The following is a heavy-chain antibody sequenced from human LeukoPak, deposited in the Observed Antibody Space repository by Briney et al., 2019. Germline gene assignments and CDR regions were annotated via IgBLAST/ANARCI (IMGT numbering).Heavy chain of an antibody. V-gene: IGHV3-7*01. CDR3: ARDAIASYYYDRVGAFDI. CDR2: IKQDGSEK. CDR1: GFTFRSYS. Sequence: GGSLRLSCAASGFTFRSYSMNWVRQAPGKGLEWVANIKQDGSEKYYVDSVKGRFTISRDNAKNSLYLQMNSLRAEDTAVYYCARDAIASYYYDRVGAFDIWGQGTMVTVSS. J-gene: IGHJ3*02. D-gene: IGHD3-22*01.